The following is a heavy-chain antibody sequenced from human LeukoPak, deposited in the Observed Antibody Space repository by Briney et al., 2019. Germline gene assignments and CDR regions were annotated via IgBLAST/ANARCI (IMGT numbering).Heavy chain of an antibody. D-gene: IGHD6-6*01. J-gene: IGHJ4*02. CDR3: AKGGSSSSVVGY. CDR2: ISDSGGST. Sequence: GGSLRLSCAASGFTFSSYAMSWVRQAPGKGLEWVSSISDSGGSTYYADAVKGRFTISRDNSKNTLYLQMNSLRAEDTAVYYCAKGGSSSSVVGYWGQGTLVTVSS. CDR1: GFTFSSYA. V-gene: IGHV3-23*01.